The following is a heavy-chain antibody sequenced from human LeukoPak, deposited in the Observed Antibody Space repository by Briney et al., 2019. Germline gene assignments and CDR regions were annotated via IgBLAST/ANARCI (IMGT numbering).Heavy chain of an antibody. J-gene: IGHJ4*02. V-gene: IGHV4-38-2*02. CDR3: AREGDIGYCSSTSCWAFDY. Sequence: SETLSLTCTVSGYSISSGYYWGWIRQPPGNGLEWIGSIYHSGSTYYNPSLKSRVTISVDTSKNQFSLKLSSVTAADTAVYYCAREGDIGYCSSTSCWAFDYWGQGTLVTVSS. CDR2: IYHSGST. CDR1: GYSISSGYY. D-gene: IGHD2-2*01.